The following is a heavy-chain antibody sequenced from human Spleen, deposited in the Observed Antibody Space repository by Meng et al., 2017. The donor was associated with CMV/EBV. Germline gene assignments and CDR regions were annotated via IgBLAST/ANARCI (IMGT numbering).Heavy chain of an antibody. CDR3: AKGVLHYYYAMDV. CDR1: GFTFSTYY. D-gene: IGHD2-8*01. V-gene: IGHV3-74*01. Sequence: GESLKISCAASGFTFSTYYMHWVRQAPGKGPVWVSRISADGRDTTYADSVRGRFTISRDNAKNTLYLQMNSLRAEDTAVYYCAKGVLHYYYAMDVWGQGTTVTVSS. CDR2: ISADGRDT. J-gene: IGHJ6*02.